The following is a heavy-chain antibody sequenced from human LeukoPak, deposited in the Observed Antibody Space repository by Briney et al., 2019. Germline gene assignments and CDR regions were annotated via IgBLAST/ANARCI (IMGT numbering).Heavy chain of an antibody. D-gene: IGHD6-13*01. CDR3: AKDSATYYYYMDV. CDR2: IYSGGST. V-gene: IGHV3-53*01. J-gene: IGHJ6*03. Sequence: PGGSLRLSCAASGFTVCSNYMSWVRQAPGKGLEWVSVIYSGGSTYYADSVKGRFTISRDNSKNTLYLQMNSLSAEDTAVYYCAKDSATYYYYMDVWGKGTTVTVSS. CDR1: GFTVCSNY.